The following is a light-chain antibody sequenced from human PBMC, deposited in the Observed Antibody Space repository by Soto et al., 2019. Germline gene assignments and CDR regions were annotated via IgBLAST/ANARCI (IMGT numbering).Light chain of an antibody. CDR1: SSDVGGYNY. V-gene: IGLV2-14*01. CDR2: EVN. J-gene: IGLJ1*01. Sequence: QSVLTQPASVSGSPGQSITISCTGTSSDVGGYNYVSWSQQHPGKAPQLMIYEVNNRPSGVSNRFSGSKSGNTASLTISGLQAEDEADYYCSSYTSISTFVFGTGTKFTVL. CDR3: SSYTSISTFV.